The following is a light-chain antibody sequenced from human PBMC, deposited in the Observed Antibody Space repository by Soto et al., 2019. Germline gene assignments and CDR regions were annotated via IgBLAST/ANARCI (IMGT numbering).Light chain of an antibody. J-gene: IGKJ1*01. V-gene: IGKV4-1*01. CDR2: WAS. CDR1: QSVLYSSNNKNY. CDR3: QQYYSTPWT. Sequence: DIVMTQSPASLAVSLGERATINCKSSQSVLYSSNNKNYLAWYQQKPGQPPKLLIYWASTRESGVPDRFSGSGSGTDFTLTISSLQAEDVAVYYCQQYYSTPWTFGQGTKVELK.